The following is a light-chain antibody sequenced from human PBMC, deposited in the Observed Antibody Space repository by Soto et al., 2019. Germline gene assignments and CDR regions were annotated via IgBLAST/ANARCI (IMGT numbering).Light chain of an antibody. Sequence: EIVLTQSPGTLSLSPGEIDALSCMASETVDSFLAWYQQKPGQAPRLLIYGASSRATGIPDRFSGSGSGTDFTLTISRLEPEDFAVYYCQQYGRSPTTFGQGTKVDI. CDR2: GAS. J-gene: IGKJ1*01. CDR1: ETVDSF. V-gene: IGKV3-20*01. CDR3: QQYGRSPTT.